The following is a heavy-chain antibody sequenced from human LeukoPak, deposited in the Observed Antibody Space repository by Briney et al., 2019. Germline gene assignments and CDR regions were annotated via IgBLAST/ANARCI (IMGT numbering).Heavy chain of an antibody. Sequence: GGSLRLSCAASGFIVSSNYMSWVRQAPGKGPEWVSLIKGSGDSTYYADSVRGRFTISRDNSKNTLYLQMNSLRGEDTAVYYCAKGEVVPAAIYGMDVWGQGTTVTVS. CDR3: AKGEVVPAAIYGMDV. D-gene: IGHD2-2*02. CDR1: GFIVSSNY. V-gene: IGHV3-23*01. J-gene: IGHJ6*02. CDR2: IKGSGDST.